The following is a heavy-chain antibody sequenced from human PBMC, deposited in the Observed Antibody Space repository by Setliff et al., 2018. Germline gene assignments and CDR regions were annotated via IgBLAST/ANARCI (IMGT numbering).Heavy chain of an antibody. D-gene: IGHD2-15*01. CDR3: VRDRWKVVVNRGDDAFDL. J-gene: IGHJ3*01. Sequence: GGSLRLSCAASGFDFKTHWMDWARQAPGKGLEWVANIKEDGSEKYYVDSVQGRFTISRDNAKNSLDLQMDSLRAEDTAVYYCVRDRWKVVVNRGDDAFDLWGQGTMVTVSS. V-gene: IGHV3-7*01. CDR1: GFDFKTHW. CDR2: IKEDGSEK.